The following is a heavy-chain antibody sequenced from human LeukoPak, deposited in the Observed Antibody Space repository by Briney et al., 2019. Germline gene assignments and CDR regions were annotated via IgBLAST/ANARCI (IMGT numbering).Heavy chain of an antibody. J-gene: IGHJ4*02. CDR3: ARDGYGSRTYLGHGFDY. Sequence: GGFLRLSCVASGFSFSSYGMHWVRQAPGKGLEWVAVIWYDGSNKYYADSVKGRFTISRDNSKNTLYLQMNSLRAEDTAVYYCARDGYGSRTYLGHGFDYWGRGTLVTVSS. V-gene: IGHV3-33*01. D-gene: IGHD3-10*01. CDR2: IWYDGSNK. CDR1: GFSFSSYG.